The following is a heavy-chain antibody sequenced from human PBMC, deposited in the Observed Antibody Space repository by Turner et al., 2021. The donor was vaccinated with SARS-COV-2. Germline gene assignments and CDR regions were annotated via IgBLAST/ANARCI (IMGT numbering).Heavy chain of an antibody. CDR1: GFTFSSYW. Sequence: VQLFASWAGLVQPGASLRLSCTASGFTFSSYWMRWVRQVQGKGLEWVAKIKQDGSEKYYVDSGKGRFTISKDNAKNSLDLQMNSLRAEDTAVYYCARLHTSSWYFDYWGQGTLVTVSS. J-gene: IGHJ4*02. D-gene: IGHD6-13*01. V-gene: IGHV3-7*03. CDR2: IKQDGSEK. CDR3: ARLHTSSWYFDY.